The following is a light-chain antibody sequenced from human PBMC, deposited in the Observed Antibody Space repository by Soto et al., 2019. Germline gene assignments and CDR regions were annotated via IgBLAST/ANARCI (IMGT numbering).Light chain of an antibody. CDR3: QQYGNSPRYS. V-gene: IGKV3-20*01. CDR2: AVS. Sequence: EIVLTQSPDTLSLSPGERATLSCRASQSVDSRYLAWYQQKPGQAPRLVIHAVSRRATGIPDRFSGSGSGTDFTLTISRLEPEDSADYYCQQYGNSPRYSFGQGTKLQIK. CDR1: QSVDSRY. J-gene: IGKJ2*03.